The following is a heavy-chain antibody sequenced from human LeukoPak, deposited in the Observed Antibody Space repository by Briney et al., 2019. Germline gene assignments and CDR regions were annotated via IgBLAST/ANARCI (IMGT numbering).Heavy chain of an antibody. D-gene: IGHD6-13*01. CDR2: IYPGDSDT. Sequence: GESLKISCKGSGYSFTSYWIDWVRQMPGKGLEWMGIIYPGDSDTRYSPSFQGQVTISADKSISTAYLQWSSLKASDTAMYYCARRGIAAAGIGLNYFDYWGQGTLVTVSS. V-gene: IGHV5-51*01. CDR1: GYSFTSYW. J-gene: IGHJ4*02. CDR3: ARRGIAAAGIGLNYFDY.